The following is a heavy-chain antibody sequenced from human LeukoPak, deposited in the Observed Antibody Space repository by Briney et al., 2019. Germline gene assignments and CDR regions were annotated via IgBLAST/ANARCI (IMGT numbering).Heavy chain of an antibody. D-gene: IGHD3-10*01. V-gene: IGHV3-53*01. J-gene: IGHJ5*02. CDR1: GFTFSSYW. CDR3: ARGLEGVRGVVNWFDR. Sequence: GGSLRLSCAASGFTFSSYWMHWVRQAPGKGLEWVSLIYGGSTYYADSVKGRFTISTDNSRSTLYLQMNSLRAEDTAVYYCARGLEGVRGVVNWFDRWGQGTLVTVSS. CDR2: IYGGST.